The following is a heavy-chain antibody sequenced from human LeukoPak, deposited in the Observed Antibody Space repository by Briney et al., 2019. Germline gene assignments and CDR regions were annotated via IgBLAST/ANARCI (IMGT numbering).Heavy chain of an antibody. Sequence: AASVKVSCKASGGTFSSYAISWVRQAPGQGLEWMGRIIPILGIANYAQEFQGRVTITADKSTSTAYMELSSLRSEDTAVYYCALLEWFQDYYYYYMDVWGKGTTVTVSS. D-gene: IGHD3-3*01. J-gene: IGHJ6*03. CDR2: IIPILGIA. CDR1: GGTFSSYA. V-gene: IGHV1-69*04. CDR3: ALLEWFQDYYYYYMDV.